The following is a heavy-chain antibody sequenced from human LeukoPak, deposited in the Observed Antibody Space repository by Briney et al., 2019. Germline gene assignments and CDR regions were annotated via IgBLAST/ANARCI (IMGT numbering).Heavy chain of an antibody. J-gene: IGHJ5*02. CDR2: IYYSGST. Sequence: SETLSLTCTVSGGSISSYYWSWIRQPPGKGLEWIGYIYYSGSTNYNPSLKSRVTISVDTSKNQFSLKLSSVTAADTAVYYCARVGYCSSTSCFWFAPWGQGTLVTVSS. V-gene: IGHV4-59*01. CDR3: ARVGYCSSTSCFWFAP. D-gene: IGHD2-2*01. CDR1: GGSISSYY.